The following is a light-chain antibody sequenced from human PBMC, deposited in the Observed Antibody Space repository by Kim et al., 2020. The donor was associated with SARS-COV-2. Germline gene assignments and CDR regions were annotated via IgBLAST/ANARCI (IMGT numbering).Light chain of an antibody. J-gene: IGLJ1*01. Sequence: GQSITISCTGTSSAVRSYNLVSWYQQHPGKAPKLMIYEVSKRPSGVSNRFSGSKSGNTASLTISGLQAEDEADYYCCSYADSSTYVFGTGTKVTVL. CDR3: CSYADSSTYV. V-gene: IGLV2-23*02. CDR2: EVS. CDR1: SSAVRSYNL.